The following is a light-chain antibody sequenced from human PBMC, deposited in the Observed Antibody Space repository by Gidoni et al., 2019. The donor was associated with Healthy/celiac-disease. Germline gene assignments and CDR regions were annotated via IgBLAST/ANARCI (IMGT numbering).Light chain of an antibody. Sequence: DIQMTPSPSPLSASVGDRVTITCRARQSSSSWFAWNQQKPGKAPKLLIYDASSLESGVPSRFSGSGSGTEFTLIISSLQPDDFATYYCQQYNSYWTFXQXTKVEIK. V-gene: IGKV1-5*01. CDR3: QQYNSYWT. CDR2: DAS. J-gene: IGKJ1*01. CDR1: QSSSSW.